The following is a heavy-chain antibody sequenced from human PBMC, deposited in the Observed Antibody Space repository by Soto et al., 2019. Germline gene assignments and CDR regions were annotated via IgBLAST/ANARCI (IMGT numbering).Heavy chain of an antibody. CDR1: GYTFTSYY. CDR3: ARDRIPPKGATGYWYFDL. V-gene: IGHV1-46*03. Sequence: QVQLVQSGAEVKKPGSSVKVSCKASGYTFTSYYMHWVRQAPGQGLEWMGIINPSGGSSYAEKFQGRVTMTRDTSTSTVYMELSSLTSEDTAVYYCARDRIPPKGATGYWYFDLWGRGTLVTVSS. CDR2: INPSGGS. J-gene: IGHJ2*01.